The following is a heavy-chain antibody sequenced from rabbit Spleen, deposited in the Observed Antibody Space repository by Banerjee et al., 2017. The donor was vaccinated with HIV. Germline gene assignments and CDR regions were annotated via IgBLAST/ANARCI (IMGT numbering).Heavy chain of an antibody. Sequence: QEQLVESGGGLVQPGGSLKLSCKASGFDVSRYGVSWVRQAPGTGLEWIGYIDPVFGITNYANSVKGRFTISRENAQNTVTLQMTSLTAADTATYFCARDLAGAIGWNFYLWGPGTLVTVS. D-gene: IGHD4-1*01. J-gene: IGHJ4*01. CDR2: IDPVFGIT. V-gene: IGHV1S47*01. CDR3: ARDLAGAIGWNFYL. CDR1: GFDVSRYG.